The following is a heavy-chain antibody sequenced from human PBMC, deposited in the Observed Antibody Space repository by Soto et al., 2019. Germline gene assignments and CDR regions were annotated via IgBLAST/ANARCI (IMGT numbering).Heavy chain of an antibody. CDR3: AAGGGLPRYY. CDR2: IYHSGST. V-gene: IGHV4-30-2*01. D-gene: IGHD5-12*01. J-gene: IGHJ4*02. Sequence: QLQLQESGSGLVKPSQTLSLTCAVSGGSISSGGYSWSWIRQPPGKGLEWIGYIYHSGSTYYNPSPESRVTISVDRFKNQFALKLSSVTAADTAVYYCAAGGGLPRYYWGQGTLVTVSS. CDR1: GGSISSGGYS.